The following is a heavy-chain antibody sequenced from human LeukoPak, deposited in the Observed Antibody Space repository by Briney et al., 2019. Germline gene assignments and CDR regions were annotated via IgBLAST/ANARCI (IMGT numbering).Heavy chain of an antibody. CDR1: GGTFSSYA. D-gene: IGHD2-21*02. J-gene: IGHJ5*02. Sequence: SVKVSCKASGGTFSSYAISWVRQAPGQGLEWMGRIIPILGIANYAQKFQGRVTITADKSTSTAYMELSSLRSEDTAVYYCASNCGGDCWGWFDPWGQGALVTVSS. V-gene: IGHV1-69*04. CDR2: IIPILGIA. CDR3: ASNCGGDCWGWFDP.